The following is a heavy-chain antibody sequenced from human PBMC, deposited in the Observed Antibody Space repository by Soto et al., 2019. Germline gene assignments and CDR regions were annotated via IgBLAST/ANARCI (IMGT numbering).Heavy chain of an antibody. J-gene: IGHJ4*02. CDR3: AGRPSGKTYGTGFDS. Sequence: VRLGESGGTLVQPGGSLRISCAASGLPGSGHWLTWCLQSPGKGPEWVANSSPDGSDKSYVASVKGRFTLSRDNDKTSLSMQLDSLGAEATALYHCAGRPSGKTYGTGFDSWGQGTLVTVSS. V-gene: IGHV3-7*03. CDR1: GLPGSGHW. D-gene: IGHD1-1*01. CDR2: SSPDGSDK.